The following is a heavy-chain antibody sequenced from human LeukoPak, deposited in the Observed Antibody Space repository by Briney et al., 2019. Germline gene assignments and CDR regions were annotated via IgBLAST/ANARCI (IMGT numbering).Heavy chain of an antibody. D-gene: IGHD3-3*01. Sequence: SETLSLTCTVSGGSISSGDYYWSWIRQPPGKGLEWIGYIYYSGSTYYNPSLKSRVTISVDTSKNQFSLKLSSVTAADTAVYCCARVTLRITIFGVVPGAFDIWGQGTMVTVSS. CDR1: GGSISSGDYY. CDR3: ARVTLRITIFGVVPGAFDI. CDR2: IYYSGST. V-gene: IGHV4-30-4*08. J-gene: IGHJ3*02.